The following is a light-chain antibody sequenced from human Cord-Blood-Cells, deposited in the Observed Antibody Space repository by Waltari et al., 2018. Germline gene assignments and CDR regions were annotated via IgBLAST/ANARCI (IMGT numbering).Light chain of an antibody. J-gene: IGLJ3*02. Sequence: QSALTQPPSASGSPGQSVTISCTGTSNDVGGYNYVSWYQQHPGKAPKLMIYEVSKRPPGVPDRFAGSKSGHPASLTVSGLQAEDEADYYCSSYAGSNNWVFGGGTKLTVL. CDR3: SSYAGSNNWV. V-gene: IGLV2-8*01. CDR2: EVS. CDR1: SNDVGGYNY.